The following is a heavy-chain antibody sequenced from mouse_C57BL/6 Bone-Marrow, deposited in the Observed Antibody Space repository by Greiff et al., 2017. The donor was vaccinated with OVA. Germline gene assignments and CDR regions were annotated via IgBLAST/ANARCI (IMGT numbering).Heavy chain of an antibody. J-gene: IGHJ1*03. Sequence: QVQLQQPGAELVKPGASVKLSCKASGYTFTSYWMHWVKQRPGQGLEWIGMIHPNSGSTNYNEKFKSKATLTVDKSSSTAYMQLSSLTSEDSAVYYCARPPYSNVYWYFDVWGTGTTVTVSS. V-gene: IGHV1-64*01. D-gene: IGHD2-5*01. CDR2: IHPNSGST. CDR3: ARPPYSNVYWYFDV. CDR1: GYTFTSYW.